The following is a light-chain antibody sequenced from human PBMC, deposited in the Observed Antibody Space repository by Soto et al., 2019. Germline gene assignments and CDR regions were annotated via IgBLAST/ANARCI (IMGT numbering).Light chain of an antibody. Sequence: QSALTQPASVSGSPGQSITISCTGTSSDVGGYNYVSWYQQHPGKAPKLMIYEVSNRPSGVSNRFSGSKSGKSASLTISGLHAEDEADYYCSSYTRSSTLVFGTGTKLTVL. CDR2: EVS. CDR1: SSDVGGYNY. V-gene: IGLV2-14*01. J-gene: IGLJ1*01. CDR3: SSYTRSSTLV.